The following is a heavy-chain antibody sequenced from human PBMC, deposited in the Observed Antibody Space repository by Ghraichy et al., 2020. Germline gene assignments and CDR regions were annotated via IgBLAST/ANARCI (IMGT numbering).Heavy chain of an antibody. J-gene: IGHJ4*02. D-gene: IGHD3-10*01. Sequence: ASVKVSCKASGYTFTGYYLNWVRQAPGQGLEWMGWISANNGVTNSAQKFQGRLTMTRDTSISTVYMELSGLTSDDTAVYYCARDDGSYRDYWGQGTLVTVSS. V-gene: IGHV1-2*02. CDR2: ISANNGVT. CDR1: GYTFTGYY. CDR3: ARDDGSYRDY.